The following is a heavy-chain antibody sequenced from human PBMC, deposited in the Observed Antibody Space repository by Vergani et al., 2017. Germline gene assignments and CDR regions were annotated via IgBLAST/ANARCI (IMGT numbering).Heavy chain of an antibody. CDR3: AKHFRGWGIDY. Sequence: QVQLVESGGGVVQRGGSLRLSRATSGFTFSYYDMQWIRQGPGKGREFVDFRKLDGIKQYYADSVKGRFTLSGDLSKNTLYLQMSRLRTDETATYYCAKHFRGWGIDYWGQGIQVIVSS. D-gene: IGHD3-16*01. CDR1: GFTFSYYD. V-gene: IGHV3-30*02. J-gene: IGHJ4*02. CDR2: RKLDGIKQ.